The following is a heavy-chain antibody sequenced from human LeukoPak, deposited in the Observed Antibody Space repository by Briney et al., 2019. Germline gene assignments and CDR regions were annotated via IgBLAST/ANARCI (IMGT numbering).Heavy chain of an antibody. CDR3: ARHSPYYGSEY. CDR1: GGSISSSIYY. D-gene: IGHD3-10*01. Sequence: SETLSLTCTVSGGSISSSIYYWGWIGQPPGQGLDWIGTIYCRGSTYYNPSLKSRVTISVDTSKNQFSLKLSSVTAADTDVYYCARHSPYYGSEYWGQGTLVTVSS. V-gene: IGHV4-39*01. J-gene: IGHJ4*02. CDR2: IYCRGST.